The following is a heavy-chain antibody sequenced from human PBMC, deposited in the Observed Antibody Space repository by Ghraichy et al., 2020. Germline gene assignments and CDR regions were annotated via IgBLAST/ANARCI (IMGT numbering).Heavy chain of an antibody. V-gene: IGHV4-59*01. CDR1: GGSISSAY. D-gene: IGHD1-1*01. J-gene: IGHJ5*02. Sequence: SETLSLTCAVSGGSISSAYWGWIRQPPGKGLEWIGHIYYSGTTNYSPSLKSRAAISVDTSKKHLSLRLSSVTAADTAVYYFARVRWGSETGTSVWFDPWGQGALVTVSS. CDR3: ARVRWGSETGTSVWFDP. CDR2: IYYSGTT.